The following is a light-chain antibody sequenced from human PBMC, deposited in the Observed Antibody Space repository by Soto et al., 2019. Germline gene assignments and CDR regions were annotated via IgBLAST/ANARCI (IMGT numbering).Light chain of an antibody. J-gene: IGKJ2*01. V-gene: IGKV1-33*01. CDR3: QQYDNPYT. CDR1: QDISNY. Sequence: DIQMTHSPPSLSASLGDRATITCQASQDISNYLNCNQQKPGKAPKLLIYDASNLETGVPSRFSGSGSGKDFTFTISSLQPEDIATYYCQQYDNPYTFGQGTKLEIK. CDR2: DAS.